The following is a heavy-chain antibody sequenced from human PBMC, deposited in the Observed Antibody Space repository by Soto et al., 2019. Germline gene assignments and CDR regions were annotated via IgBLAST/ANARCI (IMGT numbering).Heavy chain of an antibody. CDR3: AKDPLTVTPYFDY. Sequence: GGSLRLSCAASGFTFSNYAMSWVRQAPGKGLEWVSTISGSGDNTDYVDSVRGRFTISRDNSKNTLYLQMNSLRAEDTAVYYCAKDPLTVTPYFDYWGQGTLVTVSS. V-gene: IGHV3-23*01. CDR1: GFTFSNYA. CDR2: ISGSGDNT. D-gene: IGHD4-17*01. J-gene: IGHJ4*02.